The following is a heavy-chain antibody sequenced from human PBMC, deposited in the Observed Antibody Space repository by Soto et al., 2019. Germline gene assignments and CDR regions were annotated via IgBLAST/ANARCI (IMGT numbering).Heavy chain of an antibody. CDR2: IYPGDSDT. CDR1: GGKFCRYW. CDR3: ATCQKVAGTIGAFDI. D-gene: IGHD6-19*01. J-gene: IGHJ3*02. Sequence: KISGKGSGGKFCRYWRGWEREKKGKGLEWMGIIYPGDSDTRYSPSFQGQVTISADKSISTAYLQWSSLKASDTAMYYCATCQKVAGTIGAFDIWGQGPMVYVS. V-gene: IGHV5-51*01.